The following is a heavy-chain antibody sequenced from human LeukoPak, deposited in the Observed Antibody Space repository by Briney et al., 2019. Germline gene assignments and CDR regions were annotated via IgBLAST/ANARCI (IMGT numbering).Heavy chain of an antibody. CDR3: AKELYYDILTGHTFDY. CDR1: GFAFSSYG. J-gene: IGHJ4*02. CDR2: ISSDGSNK. V-gene: IGHV3-30*18. Sequence: GGSLRLSCAASGFAFSSYGMHWVCQAPGKGLEWVAVISSDGSNKSYTDSAKGRFTISRDNSKNTLYLQMNSLRAEDTAVYYCAKELYYDILTGHTFDYWGQGTLVTVSS. D-gene: IGHD3-9*01.